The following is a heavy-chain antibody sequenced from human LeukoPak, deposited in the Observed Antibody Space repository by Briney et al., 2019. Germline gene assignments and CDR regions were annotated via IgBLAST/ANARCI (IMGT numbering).Heavy chain of an antibody. Sequence: GGSLRLSCAASGFIFRTYWMSWVRQAPGQRLEWVANIKQDGNEKYYVDSVKGRFTISRDNAKNSLYLQMNSLRDEDTAVYYCASDSPGYSSGSYFTYWGQGTLVTVSS. J-gene: IGHJ4*02. V-gene: IGHV3-7*03. CDR2: IKQDGNEK. CDR1: GFIFRTYW. D-gene: IGHD2-15*01. CDR3: ASDSPGYSSGSYFTY.